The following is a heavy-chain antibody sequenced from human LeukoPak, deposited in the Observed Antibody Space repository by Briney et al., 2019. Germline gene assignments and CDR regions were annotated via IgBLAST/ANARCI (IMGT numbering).Heavy chain of an antibody. CDR3: VRGRGSYGWFDP. CDR2: ISGDGTAR. D-gene: IGHD3-10*01. J-gene: IGHJ5*02. CDR1: GFTSSSYW. V-gene: IGHV3-74*01. Sequence: GGSLRLSCAASGFTSSSYWMHWVRQGPGKGLVWVSRISGDGTARNYADSVKGRFTISRDDAKNTVDLPMNSLRGEDTAVYYCVRGRGSYGWFDPWGQGTLVTVSS.